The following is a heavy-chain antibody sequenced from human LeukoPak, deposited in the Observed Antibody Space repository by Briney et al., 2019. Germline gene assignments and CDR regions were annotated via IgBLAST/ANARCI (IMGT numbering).Heavy chain of an antibody. D-gene: IGHD3-10*01. V-gene: IGHV3-23*01. CDR3: ASHYGSGSSNWLDP. J-gene: IGHJ5*02. CDR2: ISGSGDST. CDR1: GFTFSNYG. Sequence: GGSLRLSCAASGFTFSNYGMSWVRQAPGRGWEWVSAISGSGDSTYYADSVKGRFTTSRDNSKNTLYLQMNSLRAEDTAVYYCASHYGSGSSNWLDPWAREPWSPSPQ.